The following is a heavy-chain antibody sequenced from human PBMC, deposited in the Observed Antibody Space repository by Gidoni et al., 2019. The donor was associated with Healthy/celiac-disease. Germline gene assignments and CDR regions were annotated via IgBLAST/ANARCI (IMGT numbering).Heavy chain of an antibody. CDR1: DYSVTSSW. CDR3: ARSGYSGYDYDY. Sequence: VQLVQSGAEVKKPGASLHISCKGSDYSVTSSWIGGVRQMPGKGLDLMGIIYPGDSDTRYSASLQGHVTIAAYKSISTVYLQWSSLKAADTAMYYCARSGYSGYDYDYWGQGTLVTVSS. CDR2: IYPGDSDT. D-gene: IGHD5-12*01. J-gene: IGHJ4*02. V-gene: IGHV5-51*01.